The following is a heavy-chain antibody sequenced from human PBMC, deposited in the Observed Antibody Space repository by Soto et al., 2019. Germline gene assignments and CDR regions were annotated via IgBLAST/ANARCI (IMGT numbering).Heavy chain of an antibody. D-gene: IGHD3-22*01. CDR3: SRVPANYYDSSGYFFAFDI. CDR2: IRSKAYGGTT. J-gene: IGHJ3*02. V-gene: IGHV3-49*04. Sequence: GGSLRLSCTASGFTFGDYAMSWVRQAPGKGLEWVGFIRSKAYGGTTEYAASVKGRFTISRDDYKSIAYLQMNSLKTEDTAVYYCSRVPANYYDSSGYFFAFDIWGQGTMVTVSS. CDR1: GFTFGDYA.